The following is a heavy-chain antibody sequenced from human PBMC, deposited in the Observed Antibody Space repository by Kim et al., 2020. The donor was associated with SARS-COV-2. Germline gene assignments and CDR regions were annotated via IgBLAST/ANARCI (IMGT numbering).Heavy chain of an antibody. CDR3: ARYVAGDLEPY. V-gene: IGHV7-4-1*02. D-gene: IGHD2-21*01. Sequence: ASVKVSCKASGYTFTNYAMNWMRQAPGQGLEWMGWIDTNTGKPTYARGLTGRFVFSVDTSVSTAYLQITSLKAEDTAVYYCARYVAGDLEPYWGQGTLVTVSS. CDR1: GYTFTNYA. J-gene: IGHJ4*02. CDR2: IDTNTGKP.